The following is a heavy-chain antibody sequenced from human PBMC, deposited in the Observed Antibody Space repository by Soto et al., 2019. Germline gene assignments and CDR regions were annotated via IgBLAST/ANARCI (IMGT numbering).Heavy chain of an antibody. J-gene: IGHJ5*02. CDR1: GYTFTSYY. Sequence: VKVSCKASGYTFTSYYMHWVRQAPGQGLEWMGWISTYNGNTNTYHKKRFQGRFTMTSDSASNTAYMELRSLTPDDTAVYYCARGGQKNVYTSIGPWGQGTLVTVSS. CDR3: ARGGQKNVYTSIGP. D-gene: IGHD1-1*01. CDR2: ISTYNGNTNT. V-gene: IGHV1-18*04.